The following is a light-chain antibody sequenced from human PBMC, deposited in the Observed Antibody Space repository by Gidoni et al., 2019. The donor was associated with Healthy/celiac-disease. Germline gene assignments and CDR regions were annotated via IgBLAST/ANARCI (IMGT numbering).Light chain of an antibody. CDR2: DAS. CDR1: QSVSSY. V-gene: IGKV3-11*01. J-gene: IGKJ5*01. Sequence: IVLTRAPATLSLSPGERATLSCRASQSVSSYLAWYQQKPGQAPRLLIYDASNRATGIPARFSGSGSGTDFTLTISSLEPEDFAVYYCQQRSNWPPITFGQGTRLEIK. CDR3: QQRSNWPPIT.